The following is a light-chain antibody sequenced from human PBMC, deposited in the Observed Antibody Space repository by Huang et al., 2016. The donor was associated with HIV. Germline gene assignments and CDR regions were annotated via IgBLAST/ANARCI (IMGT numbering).Light chain of an antibody. CDR2: AAS. J-gene: IGKJ4*01. Sequence: DIQMTQSPSSLSASVGDRVTITCRASQGISNSLAWYQQKPGKVPRRRSYAASTLQSGVPSRFSGSRSGRDFSLTIGSLQPEDVATYYCQKYDSAPLTFGGGTKVEI. CDR1: QGISNS. CDR3: QKYDSAPLT. V-gene: IGKV1-27*01.